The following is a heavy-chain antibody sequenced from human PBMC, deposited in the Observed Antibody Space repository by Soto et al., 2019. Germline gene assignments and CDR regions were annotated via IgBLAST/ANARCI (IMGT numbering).Heavy chain of an antibody. J-gene: IGHJ6*02. Sequence: QLQLQESGPGLVKPSETLSLTCTVSGGSISSSSYYWGWIRQPPGKGLEWIGSIYYSGSTYYNPSLESRVTISVDTSTNLFSQKLSSVSAADTAVYYCAKYSGSHGMDVWGQGTTVTVSS. CDR2: IYYSGST. CDR1: GGSISSSSYY. D-gene: IGHD1-26*01. V-gene: IGHV4-39*01. CDR3: AKYSGSHGMDV.